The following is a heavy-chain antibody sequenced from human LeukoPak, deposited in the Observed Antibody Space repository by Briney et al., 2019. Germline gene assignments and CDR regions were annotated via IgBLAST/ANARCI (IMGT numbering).Heavy chain of an antibody. V-gene: IGHV3-9*01. CDR3: AKYNRVRPWGDFEY. CDR2: ISWNSDTI. Sequence: GRSLRLSCEASGFIFDDFAMHWVRQAPGEGLEWVSGISWNSDTIVYADSVEGRFTISRDNTKNFLYLQMNSLRPEDTDFYYCAKYNRVRPWGDFEYWGQGILVTVSP. CDR1: GFIFDDFA. D-gene: IGHD3-16*01. J-gene: IGHJ4*02.